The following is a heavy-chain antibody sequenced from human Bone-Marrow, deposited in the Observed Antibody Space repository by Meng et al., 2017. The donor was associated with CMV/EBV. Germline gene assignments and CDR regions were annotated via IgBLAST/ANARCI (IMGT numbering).Heavy chain of an antibody. CDR3: AKDPSSSWPYYFDF. CDR2: MYGDGTS. J-gene: IGHJ4*01. CDR1: GFSVGTFY. D-gene: IGHD6-13*01. Sequence: AVSGFSVGTFYMGWVRQAPGKGLEWVSIMYGDGTSYYADSVKGRFTISRDNSKSTLYLQMNSLRADDTAVYHCAKDPSSSWPYYFDFWGHGTLVTVSS. V-gene: IGHV3-53*01.